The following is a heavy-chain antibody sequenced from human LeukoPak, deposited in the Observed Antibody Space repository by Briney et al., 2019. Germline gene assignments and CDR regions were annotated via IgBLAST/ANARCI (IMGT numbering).Heavy chain of an antibody. J-gene: IGHJ4*02. CDR2: ISSSSTI. CDR1: GFTFSSYS. D-gene: IGHD3-10*01. CDR3: ARDRPYYYGSGSPIDY. Sequence: GGSLRLSCAASGFTFSSYSMNWVRQAPGKGLEWVSYISSSSTIYYADSVKGRFTISRDNAKNSLYLQMNSLRAEDTAVYYCARDRPYYYGSGSPIDYWGQGTLVTVSS. V-gene: IGHV3-48*04.